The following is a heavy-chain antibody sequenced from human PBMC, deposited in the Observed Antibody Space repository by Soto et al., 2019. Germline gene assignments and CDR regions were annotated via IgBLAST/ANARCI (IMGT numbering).Heavy chain of an antibody. J-gene: IGHJ4*02. CDR3: ARHTPAISISDH. Sequence: QLQLQESGPGLVKPSETLSLTCTVSGGSISSSSYYWGWIRQPPGKGLEWIGSIYYSGSTYYNPSLKGPVTIPLDTSKNQFSLKLSSVTAADTAVYYCARHTPAISISDHWGQGTLVTVSS. CDR1: GGSISSSSYY. D-gene: IGHD2-15*01. V-gene: IGHV4-39*01. CDR2: IYYSGST.